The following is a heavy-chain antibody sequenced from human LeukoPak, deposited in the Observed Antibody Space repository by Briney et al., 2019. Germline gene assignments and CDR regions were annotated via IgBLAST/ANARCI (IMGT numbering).Heavy chain of an antibody. CDR1: GFTFSSYA. J-gene: IGHJ4*02. CDR3: ARKNGLDY. Sequence: TGGSLRLSCAASGFTFSSYAMHWVRQPPGKGLEWVANIKQDGSEKYYVDSVKGRFTISRDNAKNSLYLQMNSLRAEDTAVYYCARKNGLDYWGQGTLVTVSS. CDR2: IKQDGSEK. V-gene: IGHV3-7*01.